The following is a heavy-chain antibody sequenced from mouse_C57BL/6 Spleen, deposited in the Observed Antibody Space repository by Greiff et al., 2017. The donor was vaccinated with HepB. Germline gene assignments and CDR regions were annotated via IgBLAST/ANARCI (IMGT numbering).Heavy chain of an antibody. J-gene: IGHJ3*01. V-gene: IGHV5-6*01. D-gene: IGHD1-1*02. Sequence: EVHLVESGGDLVKPGGSLKLSCAASGFTFSSYGMSWVRQTPDKRLEWVATISSGGSYTYYPDSVKGRFTISRDNAKNTLYLQMSSLKSEDTAMYYCARKVDPFAYWGQGTLVTVSA. CDR3: ARKVDPFAY. CDR1: GFTFSSYG. CDR2: ISSGGSYT.